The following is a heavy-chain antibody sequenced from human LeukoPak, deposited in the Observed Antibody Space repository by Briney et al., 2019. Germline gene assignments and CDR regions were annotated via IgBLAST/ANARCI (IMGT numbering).Heavy chain of an antibody. J-gene: IGHJ4*02. V-gene: IGHV3-49*04. CDR2: IRSKAYGGTT. CDR3: TREAPKYSYGWIEDY. Sequence: GGSLSLSCTASGFTYGDYAMSWARQAPGKGLEWVGFIRSKAYGGTTEYAASVKGRFTISRDDSKSIAYLQMNCLKTEDTAMYYCTREAPKYSYGWIEDYWGQGTLVTVSS. CDR1: GFTYGDYA. D-gene: IGHD5-18*01.